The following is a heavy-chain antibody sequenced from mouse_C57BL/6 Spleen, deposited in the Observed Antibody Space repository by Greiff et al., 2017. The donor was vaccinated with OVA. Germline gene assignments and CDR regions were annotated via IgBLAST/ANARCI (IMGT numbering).Heavy chain of an antibody. CDR3: ARSPYGNYVYFDV. Sequence: QVQLKQPGAELVKPGASVKLSCKASGYTFTSYWMHWVKQRPGRGLEWIGRIDPNSGGTKYNEKFKSKATLTVDKPSSTAYMQLSSLTSEDSAVYDCARSPYGNYVYFDVWGTGTTVTVSS. J-gene: IGHJ1*03. V-gene: IGHV1-72*01. D-gene: IGHD2-1*01. CDR1: GYTFTSYW. CDR2: IDPNSGGT.